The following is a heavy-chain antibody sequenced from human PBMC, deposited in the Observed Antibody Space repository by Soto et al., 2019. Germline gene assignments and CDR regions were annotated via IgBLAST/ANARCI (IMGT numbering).Heavy chain of an antibody. D-gene: IGHD5-12*01. V-gene: IGHV4-59*01. CDR1: GGSISSYY. CDR2: IFYSGST. J-gene: IGHJ4*02. Sequence: SETLSLTCTVSGGSISSYYWSWIRQPPGKGLEWIGYIFYSGSTQYNPSLKSRVTISVDTSKNQFSLRLSSVTAADTAVYYCARVGGYAQWPRLWGPGTLVTAPQ. CDR3: ARVGGYAQWPRL.